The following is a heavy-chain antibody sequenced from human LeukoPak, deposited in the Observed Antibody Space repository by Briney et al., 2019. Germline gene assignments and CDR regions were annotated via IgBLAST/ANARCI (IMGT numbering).Heavy chain of an antibody. Sequence: SVKVSCEASGYTFTRYGISWVPQAPGQGLEWMGWISAYNGNTNYAQKLQGRVTMTTDTSTSTPYMELRSLRSDDTAVYYCARVSYSSSPKHNYYYGMDVWDQGTTVTVSS. V-gene: IGHV1-18*01. J-gene: IGHJ6*02. CDR3: ARVSYSSSPKHNYYYGMDV. CDR2: ISAYNGNT. D-gene: IGHD6-13*01. CDR1: GYTFTRYG.